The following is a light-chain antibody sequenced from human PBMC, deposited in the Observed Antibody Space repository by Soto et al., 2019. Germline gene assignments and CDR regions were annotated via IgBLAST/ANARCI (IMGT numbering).Light chain of an antibody. V-gene: IGKV3-11*01. CDR1: QSVNSN. CDR3: QQSRDWPLT. J-gene: IGKJ4*01. Sequence: EIVLTQSPGTLSLSPGERATLSCRASQSVNSNLAWYQQKPGQAPRLLIYDASNRATGIAVRFSGSGSGTDFTLTISSLEPEDFAVYYCQQSRDWPLTFGGGTKVEIK. CDR2: DAS.